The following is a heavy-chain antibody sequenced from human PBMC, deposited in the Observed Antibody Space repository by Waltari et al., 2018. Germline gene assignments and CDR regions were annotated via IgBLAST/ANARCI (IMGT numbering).Heavy chain of an antibody. J-gene: IGHJ4*02. D-gene: IGHD7-27*01. CDR3: ARHRRGSNGIDY. CDR2: TDHRGAT. V-gene: IGHV4-34*01. CDR1: VESFNNYY. Sequence: QVQLQQWGAGLLKPSETLSLTCGYYVESFNNYYWIWVRPPPGKGLEWIGETDHRGATKYNPSLASRVTISLDTSKSQFSLSLRSVIAADAAMYYCARHRRGSNGIDYWGQGTLVTVSS.